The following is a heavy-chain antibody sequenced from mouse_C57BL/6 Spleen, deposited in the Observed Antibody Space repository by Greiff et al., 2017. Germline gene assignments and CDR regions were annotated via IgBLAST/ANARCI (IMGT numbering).Heavy chain of an antibody. V-gene: IGHV1-61*01. Sequence: VQLQQSGAELVRPGSSVKLSCKASGYTFTSYWMDWVKQRPGQGLEWIGNIYPSDSETHYNQKFKDKATLTVDKSSSTAYMQLSSLTSEDSAVYYCARRVGSSNFDYWGQGTTLTVSS. J-gene: IGHJ2*01. CDR2: IYPSDSET. D-gene: IGHD1-1*01. CDR1: GYTFTSYW. CDR3: ARRVGSSNFDY.